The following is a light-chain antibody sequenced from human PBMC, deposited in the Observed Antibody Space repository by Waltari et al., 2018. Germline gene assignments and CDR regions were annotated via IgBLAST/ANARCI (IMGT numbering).Light chain of an antibody. Sequence: IVLTQSPATLPSSPGERATLSCRASQSVSGYLGWYQQKSGQAPRLLIYDASNRATGIPARFSGSGSGTDFTLTISSLEPEDFAIYYCQHRRNWPWTFGQGTKVEI. CDR2: DAS. V-gene: IGKV3-11*01. J-gene: IGKJ1*01. CDR1: QSVSGY. CDR3: QHRRNWPWT.